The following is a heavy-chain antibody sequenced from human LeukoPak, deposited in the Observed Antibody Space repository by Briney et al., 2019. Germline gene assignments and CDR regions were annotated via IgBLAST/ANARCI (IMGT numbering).Heavy chain of an antibody. D-gene: IGHD4-11*01. V-gene: IGHV3-53*05. CDR1: GFTVSSNY. J-gene: IGHJ3*02. CDR3: AKDYRDAFDI. CDR2: IYSDGTT. Sequence: PGGSLRLSCAASGFTVSSNYMTWVRQAPGKGLEWVSLIYSDGTTYYADSVKGRFTISRDNSKNTLYLQMNSLRAEDTAVYYCAKDYRDAFDIWGQGTMVTVSS.